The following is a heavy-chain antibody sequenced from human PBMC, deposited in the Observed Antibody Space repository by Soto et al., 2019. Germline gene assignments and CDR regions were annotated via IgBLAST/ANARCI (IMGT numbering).Heavy chain of an antibody. Sequence: GECLKISCQASGYPFTTYWIGCVRQMPGKGLEWMGIIYPGASDTRYSPSFQGQVTISADKSISTAYLQWSSLKASDTAMYYCARTSAAGKYYYGMDVWGQGTRVTVSS. CDR1: GYPFTTYW. J-gene: IGHJ6*02. CDR3: ARTSAAGKYYYGMDV. D-gene: IGHD6-13*01. CDR2: IYPGASDT. V-gene: IGHV5-51*01.